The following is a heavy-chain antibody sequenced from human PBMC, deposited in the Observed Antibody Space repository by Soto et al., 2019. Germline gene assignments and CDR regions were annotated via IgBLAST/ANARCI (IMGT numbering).Heavy chain of an antibody. CDR1: GYSFTSYW. D-gene: IGHD2-2*01. V-gene: IGHV5-51*01. CDR2: IYPGDSDT. CDR3: AREFLVVPAASGKTHSSYYYMDV. Sequence: GESLKISCKGSGYSFTSYWIGWVRQMPGKGLEWMGIIYPGDSDTRYSPSFQGQVTISADKSISTAYLQWSSLKASDTAMYYCAREFLVVPAASGKTHSSYYYMDVWGKGTTVTVSS. J-gene: IGHJ6*03.